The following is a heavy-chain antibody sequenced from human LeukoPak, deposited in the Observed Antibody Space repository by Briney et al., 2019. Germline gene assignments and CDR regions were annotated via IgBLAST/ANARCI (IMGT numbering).Heavy chain of an antibody. D-gene: IGHD3-10*01. CDR1: GGSFSGYY. CDR2: INHSGST. J-gene: IGHJ5*02. V-gene: IGHV4-34*01. Sequence: AETLSLTCAAYGGSFSGYYWSWIRQPPGKVLEWIGEINHSGSTNYNPSLKSRVTISVDTSKNQFSLKLSSVTAADTAVYYCARDSLERKELLWFGELSWFDPWGQGTLVTVSS. CDR3: ARDSLERKELLWFGELSWFDP.